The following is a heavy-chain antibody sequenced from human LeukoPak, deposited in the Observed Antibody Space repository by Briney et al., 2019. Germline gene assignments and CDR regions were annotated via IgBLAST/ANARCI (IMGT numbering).Heavy chain of an antibody. D-gene: IGHD6-6*01. J-gene: IGHJ4*02. CDR2: IYHSGST. Sequence: KPPETLSLTCAVSGGSISSSNWWSWVRQPPGKGLEWIGEIYHSGSTNYNPSLKSRVTISVDKSKNQFSLKLSSVTAADTAVYYCARTSSSSSTCDYWGQGTLVTVSS. CDR3: ARTSSSSSTCDY. CDR1: GGSISSSNW. V-gene: IGHV4-4*03.